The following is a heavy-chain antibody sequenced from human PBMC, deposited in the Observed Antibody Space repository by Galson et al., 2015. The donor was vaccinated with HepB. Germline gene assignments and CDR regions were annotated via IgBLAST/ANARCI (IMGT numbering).Heavy chain of an antibody. Sequence: SLRLSCAASGFTFSSYWMNWVRQAPGKGLEWVAHIDQDGGSKYYVDSVKGRFTISRDNAKDSVYLQLDSLRAEDTAVYYCCRDRGTMVRRVTWSYYGMDVWGQGTTVTVSS. V-gene: IGHV3-7*03. CDR3: CRDRGTMVRRVTWSYYGMDV. D-gene: IGHD3-10*01. CDR2: IDQDGGSK. J-gene: IGHJ6*02. CDR1: GFTFSSYW.